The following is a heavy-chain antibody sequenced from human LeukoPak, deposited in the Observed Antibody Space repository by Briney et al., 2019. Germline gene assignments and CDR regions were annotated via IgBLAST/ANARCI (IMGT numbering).Heavy chain of an antibody. CDR1: GLTFSNYW. D-gene: IGHD6-19*01. V-gene: IGHV3-74*01. Sequence: SGGSLRLSCAASGLTFSNYWMNWVRQAPGNGLVWVSRITHDGRSTAYADSVKGRFTISRDNTKNTLDLEMNSLRAEDTAVYYCASAPYSSGWYSFDYWGRGTLVTVSS. J-gene: IGHJ4*02. CDR2: ITHDGRST. CDR3: ASAPYSSGWYSFDY.